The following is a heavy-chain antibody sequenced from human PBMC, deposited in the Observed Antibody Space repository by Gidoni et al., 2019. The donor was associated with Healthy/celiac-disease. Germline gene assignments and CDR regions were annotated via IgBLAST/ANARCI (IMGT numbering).Heavy chain of an antibody. CDR1: GGTFSSYT. D-gene: IGHD3-10*01. CDR2: IIPILGIA. V-gene: IGHV1-69*02. Sequence: QVQLVQSGAEVKKPGSSVKVSCKASGGTFSSYTISWVRQAPGQGLEWMGRIIPILGIANYAQKFQGRVTITADKSTSTAYMELSSLRSEDTAVYYCAGSLWFGEPTGDYYYYGMDVWGQGTTVTVSS. CDR3: AGSLWFGEPTGDYYYYGMDV. J-gene: IGHJ6*02.